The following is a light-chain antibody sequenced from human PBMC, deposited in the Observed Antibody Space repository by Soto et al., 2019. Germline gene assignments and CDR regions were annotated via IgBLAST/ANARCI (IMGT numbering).Light chain of an antibody. V-gene: IGLV2-11*01. J-gene: IGLJ1*01. Sequence: QSALTQPRSVSGSPGQSVTVSCTGTSSDVGGYNYVSWYRQYPGEAPKLLIYDVTERLSGVPDRFSGSKSGNTASLTISGXXXXXEADYYCCSYAGGHIHYIIGTGTKVTVL. CDR3: CSYAGGHIHYI. CDR1: SSDVGGYNY. CDR2: DVT.